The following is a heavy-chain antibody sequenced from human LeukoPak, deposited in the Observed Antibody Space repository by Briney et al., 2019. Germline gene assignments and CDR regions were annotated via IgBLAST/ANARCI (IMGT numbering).Heavy chain of an antibody. Sequence: SETLSLTCTVSGGSISSYYWSWIRQPPGKGLEWIGCVYYSGSTSYNPSLKSRVTISVDTSKNQFSLKLSSVTAADTAVYFCTRVLMGSCSRTSCYSGRYFDYWGQGTLVTVSS. D-gene: IGHD2-2*02. V-gene: IGHV4-59*01. CDR2: VYYSGST. J-gene: IGHJ4*02. CDR3: TRVLMGSCSRTSCYSGRYFDY. CDR1: GGSISSYY.